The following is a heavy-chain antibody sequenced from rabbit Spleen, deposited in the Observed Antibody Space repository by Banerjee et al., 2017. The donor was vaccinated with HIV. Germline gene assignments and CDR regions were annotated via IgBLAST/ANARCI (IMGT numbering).Heavy chain of an antibody. Sequence: EQLEESGGGLVKPEGSLTLTCKASGVSFSDKDVMCWVRQAPGKGLEWIACINIVTGKSVYASWAKGRFIMSRTSSTTVFLQMTSLTAADTATYFCVRDRADIGGDYGPYYFDLWGQGTLVTVS. V-gene: IGHV1S45*01. CDR1: GVSFSDKDV. D-gene: IGHD2-1*01. CDR2: INIVTGKS. J-gene: IGHJ4*01. CDR3: VRDRADIGGDYGPYYFDL.